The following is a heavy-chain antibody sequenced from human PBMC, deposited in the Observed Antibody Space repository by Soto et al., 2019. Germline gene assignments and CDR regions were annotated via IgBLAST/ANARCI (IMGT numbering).Heavy chain of an antibody. J-gene: IGHJ3*02. CDR3: ARGELNYYVSSDPSRDAFDI. CDR1: GGTFSSYA. Sequence: GASVKVSCKASGGTFSSYAISWVRQAPGQGLEWMGGIIPIFGTANYAQKFQGRVTITADESTSTAYMELSSLRSEDTAVYYCARGELNYYVSSDPSRDAFDIWGQGTMVTVSS. V-gene: IGHV1-69*13. CDR2: IIPIFGTA. D-gene: IGHD3-22*01.